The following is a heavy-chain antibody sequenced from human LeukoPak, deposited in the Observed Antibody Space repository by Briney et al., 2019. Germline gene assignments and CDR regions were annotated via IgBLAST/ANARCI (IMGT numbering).Heavy chain of an antibody. V-gene: IGHV4-4*02. Sequence: SETMSLTCAVSGGSLSSSNWWSWVRLPPGKGLEWIGEIYHSGSTNYNPSLKSRVTISVDKSKNQFSLKLSSVTAADTAVYYCARLQKRITMVRGVDWFDPWGQGTLVTVSS. CDR1: GGSLSSSNW. CDR2: IYHSGST. D-gene: IGHD3-10*01. CDR3: ARLQKRITMVRGVDWFDP. J-gene: IGHJ5*02.